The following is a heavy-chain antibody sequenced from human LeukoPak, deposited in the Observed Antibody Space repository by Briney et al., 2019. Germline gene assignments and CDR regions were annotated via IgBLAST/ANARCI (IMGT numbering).Heavy chain of an antibody. CDR1: GFTFSSYA. J-gene: IGHJ4*02. CDR3: VKGRRGSSYAHYFDS. D-gene: IGHD5-18*01. Sequence: GGSLRLSCAASGFTFSSYAMSWVRQAPGKGLEWVSAISGSGGSTYYADSVKGRFTISRDNTNNTLSLQMNGLTTEDTGVYFCVKGRRGSSYAHYFDSWGQGTLVTVSS. V-gene: IGHV3-23*01. CDR2: ISGSGGST.